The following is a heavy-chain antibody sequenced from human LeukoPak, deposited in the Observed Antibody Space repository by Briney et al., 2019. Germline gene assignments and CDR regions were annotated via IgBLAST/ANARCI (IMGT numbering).Heavy chain of an antibody. J-gene: IGHJ4*02. V-gene: IGHV3-48*01. Sequence: PGGSLRLSCAASGFTFSSYSMNWVRQAPGKGLEWVSYIRSSSSTIYYADSVKGRFTISRDNAKNSLYLQMSSLRAEDTAVYYCAKSGPYYYDSSGYSDHWGQGTLVTVSS. D-gene: IGHD3-22*01. CDR2: IRSSSSTI. CDR1: GFTFSSYS. CDR3: AKSGPYYYDSSGYSDH.